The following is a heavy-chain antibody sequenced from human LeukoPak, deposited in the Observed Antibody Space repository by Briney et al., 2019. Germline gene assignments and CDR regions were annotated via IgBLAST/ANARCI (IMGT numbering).Heavy chain of an antibody. CDR2: IYYSGST. V-gene: IGHV4-59*01. CDR1: GGSISSYY. Sequence: PSETLSLTRTVSGGSISSYYWSWIRQPPGKGLEWIGYIYYSGSTNYNPSLKSRVTISVDTSKNQFSLKLSSVTAADTAVYYCARVGGKYDAFDIWGQGTMVTVSS. CDR3: ARVGGKYDAFDI. J-gene: IGHJ3*02. D-gene: IGHD4-23*01.